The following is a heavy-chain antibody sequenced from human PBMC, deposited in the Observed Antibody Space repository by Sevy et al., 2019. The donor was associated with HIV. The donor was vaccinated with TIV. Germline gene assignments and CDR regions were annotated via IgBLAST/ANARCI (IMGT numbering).Heavy chain of an antibody. Sequence: GGCLRLSCAASGFTFSTYWMSWFRQAPGKGLERVANINEDGTEKFYVDSVKGRFTMSRDNAKNSLYLQMNSLRAEDAAVYYCTRDNATVSRRGLRYYYYGTDVWGQGTTVTVSS. V-gene: IGHV3-7*01. CDR2: INEDGTEK. CDR3: TRDNATVSRRGLRYYYYGTDV. J-gene: IGHJ6*02. D-gene: IGHD2-2*01. CDR1: GFTFSTYW.